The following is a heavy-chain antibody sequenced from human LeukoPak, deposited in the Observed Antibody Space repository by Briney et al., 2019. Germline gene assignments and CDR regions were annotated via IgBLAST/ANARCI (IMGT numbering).Heavy chain of an antibody. CDR2: IYPGDSDT. Sequence: GESLQISCKGSAYTFANYWTGWLRQMPEKRLEWMGIIYPGDSDTRYSPSFHGQVTISADKSNSTAYLQWSSLKASDTAMYYCARRDYDDYRDYWGQGTLVTVSS. D-gene: IGHD3-3*01. V-gene: IGHV5-51*01. J-gene: IGHJ4*02. CDR1: AYTFANYW. CDR3: ARRDYDDYRDY.